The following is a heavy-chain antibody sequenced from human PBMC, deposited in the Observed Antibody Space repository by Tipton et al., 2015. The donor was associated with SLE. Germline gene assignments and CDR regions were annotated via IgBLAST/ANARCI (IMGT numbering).Heavy chain of an antibody. J-gene: IGHJ6*03. Sequence: QLVQSGAEVKKPGASVKVSCKASGYTFTDYYMHWVRQAPGQGLVWMGRINPNSGGTNYAQKFQGRVTMTRDTSISTAYMELNRLRSDDTAVYYCARVTGTTQYMDVWGKGTTVTVSS. V-gene: IGHV1-2*06. CDR1: GYTFTDYY. CDR3: ARVTGTTQYMDV. D-gene: IGHD1-20*01. CDR2: INPNSGGT.